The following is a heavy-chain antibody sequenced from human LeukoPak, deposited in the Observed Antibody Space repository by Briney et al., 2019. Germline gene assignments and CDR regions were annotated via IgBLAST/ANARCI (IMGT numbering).Heavy chain of an antibody. D-gene: IGHD2-2*01. CDR2: INHSGST. CDR3: ARDQYQYCSSTSCYYYFDY. V-gene: IGHV4-34*01. Sequence: SETLSLTCAVYGGSFSGYYWSWIRQPPGKGLEWIGEINHSGSTNYNPSLKSRVTISVDTSKNQFSLKLSSVTAADTAVYYCARDQYQYCSSTSCYYYFDYWGQGTLVTVSS. J-gene: IGHJ4*02. CDR1: GGSFSGYY.